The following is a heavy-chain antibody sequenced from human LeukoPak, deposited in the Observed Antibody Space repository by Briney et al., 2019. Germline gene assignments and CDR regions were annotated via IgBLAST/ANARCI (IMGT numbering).Heavy chain of an antibody. J-gene: IGHJ4*02. CDR1: GFTSSSFD. CDR3: ARRYCSSTSCYMYYFDY. Sequence: GGSLRLSCTASGFTSSSFDMNWVRHAPGKGLERVSYMGYSGGTIFYADSVKGRFTISRDNAKNSLYLQMNSLRAEDTAVYYCARRYCSSTSCYMYYFDYWGQGTLVTVSS. D-gene: IGHD2-2*02. V-gene: IGHV3-48*03. CDR2: MGYSGGTI.